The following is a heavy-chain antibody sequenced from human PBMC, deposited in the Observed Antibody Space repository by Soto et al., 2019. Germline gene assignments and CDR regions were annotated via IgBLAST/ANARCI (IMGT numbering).Heavy chain of an antibody. CDR3: ASGRYNSGDYPKCFDY. J-gene: IGHJ4*02. V-gene: IGHV3-7*01. Sequence: EVQLVESGGGLVQPGGSLRLSCAASGFEFSAYWMTWVRQAPGKGLEWVANIKKDGIEKYYGDSVRGRFSVFRDNAKNAAYLQMNRLKGEDTGVYFCASGRYNSGDYPKCFDYWGQGAWVTVSS. CDR1: GFEFSAYW. CDR2: IKKDGIEK. D-gene: IGHD5-12*01.